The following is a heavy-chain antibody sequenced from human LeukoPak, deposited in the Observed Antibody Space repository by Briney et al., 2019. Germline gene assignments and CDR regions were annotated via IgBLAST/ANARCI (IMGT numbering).Heavy chain of an antibody. CDR3: ARGVYYGSGSFLNWFDP. CDR1: GYTFTGYY. J-gene: IGHJ5*02. V-gene: IGHV1-2*02. CDR2: INPDSGGT. Sequence: ASVKVSCKASGYTFTGYYMHWVRQAPGQGLEWMGWINPDSGGTAYAQKFQGRVTMTRDTSISTAYMELSRLTSDDTAVYYCARGVYYGSGSFLNWFDPWGQGTLVTVFS. D-gene: IGHD3-10*01.